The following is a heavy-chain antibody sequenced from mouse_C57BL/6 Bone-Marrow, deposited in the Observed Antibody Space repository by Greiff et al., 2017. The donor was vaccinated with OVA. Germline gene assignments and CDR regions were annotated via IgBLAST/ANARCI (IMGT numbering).Heavy chain of an antibody. D-gene: IGHD1-1*01. Sequence: QVQLQQPGAELVKPGASVKLSCKASGYTFTSYWMHWVKQRPGRGLEWSGRIDPNSGGTKYNETFKSKATMTIDKPSSTSYMQLSSLTSADSAVYYGARSLYYYGSSPNFDVWGTGTTVTVSS. V-gene: IGHV1-72*01. CDR3: ARSLYYYGSSPNFDV. J-gene: IGHJ1*03. CDR1: GYTFTSYW. CDR2: IDPNSGGT.